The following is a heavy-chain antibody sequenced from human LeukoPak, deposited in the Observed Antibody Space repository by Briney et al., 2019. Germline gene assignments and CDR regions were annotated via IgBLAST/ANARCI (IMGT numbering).Heavy chain of an antibody. CDR3: ARDGVVVAGTRRAFDI. J-gene: IGHJ3*02. CDR2: INSGSSTI. D-gene: IGHD6-19*01. Sequence: PGGSLRLSCAGSRFTFSSYSMNWVRQAPGKGLEWVSHINSGSSTIYYADSVKGRFTISRDNAKNSLYLQMNSLRGEDTAVYYCARDGVVVAGTRRAFDIWGQGTMVTVSS. V-gene: IGHV3-48*01. CDR1: RFTFSSYS.